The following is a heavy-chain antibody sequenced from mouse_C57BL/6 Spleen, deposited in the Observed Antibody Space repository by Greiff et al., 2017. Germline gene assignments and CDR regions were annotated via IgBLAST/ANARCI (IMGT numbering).Heavy chain of an antibody. V-gene: IGHV1-15*01. CDR1: GYTFTDYE. J-gene: IGHJ4*01. CDR3: TSCDGYLYAMDY. Sequence: VQLQQSGAELVRPGASVTLSCKASGYTFTDYEMHWVKQTPVHGLEWIGAIDPETGGTAYNQKFKGKAILTADKSSSTAYMELRSLTSEDSAVYYWTSCDGYLYAMDYWGQGTSVTVSS. CDR2: IDPETGGT. D-gene: IGHD2-3*01.